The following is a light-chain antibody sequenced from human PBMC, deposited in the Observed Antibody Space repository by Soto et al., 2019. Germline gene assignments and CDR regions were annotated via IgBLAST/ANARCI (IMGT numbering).Light chain of an antibody. CDR2: DAS. CDR3: QQYNNYPRT. CDR1: QSISRG. Sequence: DIQMTQSPSTLSASVGDRVTITCRSSQSISRGLAWYQQKPGEAPKFLIYDASTLESGVPSRFSGSGSGTEFTLTISSLQPDDFATYYCQQYNNYPRTFGQGTKVDNK. V-gene: IGKV1-5*01. J-gene: IGKJ1*01.